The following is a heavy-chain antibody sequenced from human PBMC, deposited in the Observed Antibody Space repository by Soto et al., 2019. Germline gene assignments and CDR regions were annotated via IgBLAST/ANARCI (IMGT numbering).Heavy chain of an antibody. Sequence: EVQLVESGGGLVQPGGSLRLSCAASGFTFSSYSMNWVSQAPGRGLEWVSYISSSRSTIYYADSVQGRLTISRDNAKNSLYLQMNSLRDEDTAVYYCARERAVGIAVALNWFDPWGQGTLVTVSS. CDR2: ISSSRSTI. CDR1: GFTFSSYS. CDR3: ARERAVGIAVALNWFDP. V-gene: IGHV3-48*02. D-gene: IGHD6-19*01. J-gene: IGHJ5*02.